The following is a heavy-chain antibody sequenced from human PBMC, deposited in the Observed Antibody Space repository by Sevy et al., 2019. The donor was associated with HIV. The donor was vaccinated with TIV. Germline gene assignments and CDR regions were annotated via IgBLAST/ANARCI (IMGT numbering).Heavy chain of an antibody. Sequence: GGSLRLSCAASGFTFSSYSMNWVRQAPGKGLEWVSYISSSSSYIYYADSVKGRFTISRDNAKNSLYLQMNSLRAEDTAVYYCARDPYCTGGVCPNAFDIWGQGTMVTVSS. D-gene: IGHD2-8*02. CDR2: ISSSSSYI. V-gene: IGHV3-21*05. J-gene: IGHJ3*02. CDR1: GFTFSSYS. CDR3: ARDPYCTGGVCPNAFDI.